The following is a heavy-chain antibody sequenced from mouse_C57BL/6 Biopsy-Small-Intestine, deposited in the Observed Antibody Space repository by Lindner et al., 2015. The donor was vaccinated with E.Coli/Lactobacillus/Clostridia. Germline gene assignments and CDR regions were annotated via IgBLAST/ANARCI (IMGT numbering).Heavy chain of an antibody. CDR2: IDPEDGKS. Sequence: VQLQESGAELVRPGASVRLSCTSSDFTIKYYYIHWVKQRPEQGLEWIGRIDPEDGKSEYAPKFQGKATMTADTPSNTAYLQLNSLTSEDTAVYYCTTDFDYWGQGTTLTVSS. CDR3: TTDFDY. V-gene: IGHV14-1*01. J-gene: IGHJ2*01. CDR1: DFTIKYYY.